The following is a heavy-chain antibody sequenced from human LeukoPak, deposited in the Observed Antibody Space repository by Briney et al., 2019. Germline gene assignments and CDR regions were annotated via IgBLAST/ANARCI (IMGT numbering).Heavy chain of an antibody. CDR2: IYYSGST. D-gene: IGHD1-26*01. V-gene: IGHV4-59*01. Sequence: SETLSLTCTVSGGSISSYYWSWIRQPPGKGLEWIGYIYYSGSTNYNPSLKSRVTISVDTSKNQFSLKLSSVTAADTAVYYCARVRVGAVKTHYYFDSWGQGTLVTVSS. J-gene: IGHJ4*02. CDR3: ARVRVGAVKTHYYFDS. CDR1: GGSISSYY.